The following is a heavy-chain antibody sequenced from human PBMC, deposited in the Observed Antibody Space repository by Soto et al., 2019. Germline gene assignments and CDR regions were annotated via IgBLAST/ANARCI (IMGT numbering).Heavy chain of an antibody. CDR3: ARDRRRTGDYSGLIDY. Sequence: AASVKVSCKASGYTFTGYYMHWVRQAPGQGLEWMGWINPNSGGTNYAQKFQGWVTMTRDTSISTAYMELSRLRSDDTAVYYCARDRRRTGDYSGLIDYWGQGTLVTVSS. CDR1: GYTFTGYY. J-gene: IGHJ4*02. D-gene: IGHD4-17*01. CDR2: INPNSGGT. V-gene: IGHV1-2*04.